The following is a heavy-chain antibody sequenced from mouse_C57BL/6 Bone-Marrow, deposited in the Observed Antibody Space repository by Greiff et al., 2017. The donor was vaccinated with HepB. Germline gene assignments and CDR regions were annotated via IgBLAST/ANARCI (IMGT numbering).Heavy chain of an antibody. V-gene: IGHV1-59*01. CDR2: IDPSDSYT. CDR3: GYYGSSLGGYFDV. CDR1: GYTFTSYW. J-gene: IGHJ1*03. Sequence: QVQLQQPGAELVRPGTSVKLSCKASGYTFTSYWMHWVKQRPGQGLEWIGVIDPSDSYTNYNQKFKGKATLTVDTSSSTAYMQLSSLTSEDSAVYYCGYYGSSLGGYFDVWGTGTTVTVSS. D-gene: IGHD1-1*01.